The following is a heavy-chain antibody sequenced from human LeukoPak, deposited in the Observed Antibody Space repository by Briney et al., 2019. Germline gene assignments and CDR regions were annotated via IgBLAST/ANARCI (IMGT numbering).Heavy chain of an antibody. V-gene: IGHV3-53*01. CDR1: GFTVSSNY. CDR2: IYSGGST. J-gene: IGHJ4*02. D-gene: IGHD3-22*01. Sequence: PGGSLRLSCAASGFTVSSNYMSWVRQAPGKGLEWVSVIYSGGSTYYADSVKGRFTISRDNSKNTLYLQMNSLRAEDTAVYYCARGVDYYDSSGCLLRNLGDYWGQGTLVTVSS. CDR3: ARGVDYYDSSGCLLRNLGDY.